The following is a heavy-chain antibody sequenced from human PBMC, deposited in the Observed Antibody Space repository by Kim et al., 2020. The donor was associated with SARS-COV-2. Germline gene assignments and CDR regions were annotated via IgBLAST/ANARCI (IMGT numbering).Heavy chain of an antibody. D-gene: IGHD1-26*01. CDR1: GFIFSTYG. Sequence: GGSLRLSCAASGFIFSTYGMHWVRQAPGKGLEWVAVISYDGSHKYHADSVKGRFTISRDNSKKTHYLQMNSLRSEDTALYYCAKDRHTSWDPKHPLFEFWGQGTLVTVSS. J-gene: IGHJ4*02. CDR3: AKDRHTSWDPKHPLFEF. CDR2: ISYDGSHK. V-gene: IGHV3-30*18.